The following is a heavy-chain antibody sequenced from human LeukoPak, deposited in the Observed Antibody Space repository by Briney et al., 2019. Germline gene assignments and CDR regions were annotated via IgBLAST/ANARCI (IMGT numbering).Heavy chain of an antibody. J-gene: IGHJ4*02. V-gene: IGHV3-21*01. CDR3: ARGLSGYCGGDCYYQPPFYY. CDR2: ISSSSSYI. D-gene: IGHD2-21*01. CDR1: GFTFSSYS. Sequence: PGGSLRLSCAASGFTFSSYSMNWVRQAPGKGLEWVSSISSSSSYIYYADSVKGRFTISRDNAKNSLYLQMNSLRAEDTAVYYCARGLSGYCGGDCYYQPPFYYWGQGTLVTVSS.